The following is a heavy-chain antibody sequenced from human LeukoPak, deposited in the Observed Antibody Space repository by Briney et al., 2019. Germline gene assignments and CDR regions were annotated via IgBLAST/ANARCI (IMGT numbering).Heavy chain of an antibody. CDR1: GGSFSGYY. D-gene: IGHD3-22*01. J-gene: IGHJ5*02. CDR2: INHSGST. Sequence: PSETLSLTCAVYGGSFSGYYWSWIRQPPGKGLEWIGEINHSGSTYYNPSLKSRVTISVDTSKNQFSLKLSSVTAADTAVYYCASSRTDYYDSSAYYYHWGQGTLVTVSS. V-gene: IGHV4-34*01. CDR3: ASSRTDYYDSSAYYYH.